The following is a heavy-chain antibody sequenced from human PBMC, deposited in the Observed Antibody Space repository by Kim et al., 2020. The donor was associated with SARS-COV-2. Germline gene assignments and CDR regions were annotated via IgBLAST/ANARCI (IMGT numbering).Heavy chain of an antibody. V-gene: IGHV3-30*18. CDR1: GFTFSSFG. CDR2: ISYDGSYK. D-gene: IGHD3-3*01. J-gene: IGHJ6*03. Sequence: GGSLRLSCAASGFTFSSFGMHWVRQAPGKGLEWVAVISYDGSYKYYADSVKGRFTISRDNSKNTLYLQMNSLRAEDTAVYYCAKDGPIFGVVVIPRNYYYYMDVWGKGTTVTVSS. CDR3: AKDGPIFGVVVIPRNYYYYMDV.